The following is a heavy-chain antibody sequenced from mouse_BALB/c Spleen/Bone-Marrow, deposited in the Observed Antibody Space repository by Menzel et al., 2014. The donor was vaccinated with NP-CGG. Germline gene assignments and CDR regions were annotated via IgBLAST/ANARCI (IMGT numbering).Heavy chain of an antibody. CDR3: SRGLWAWFDY. CDR2: INPSNGGT. J-gene: IGHJ3*01. Sequence: VKLQESGAELVKPGASVKLSCKASGYTFTSYYMYWVKRRPGQGLEWIGGINPSNGGTNFNEKFKSKATLTVDKSSSPTFYQLRNLTSEDSSVSYRSRGLWAWFDYRGPGTSVPVSA. V-gene: IGHV1S81*02. CDR1: GYTFTSYY.